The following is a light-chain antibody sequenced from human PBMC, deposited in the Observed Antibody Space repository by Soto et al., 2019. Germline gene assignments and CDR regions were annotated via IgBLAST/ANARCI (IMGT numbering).Light chain of an antibody. J-gene: IGKJ4*01. CDR1: QSVSSSY. Sequence: EIVLTQSPGTLSLSPGERATLSCRASQSVSSSYLAWYQQRPGQAPRLLISGASSRATGIPDRFGGSGSGTDFTLTISRLEPEDFAVYYCQQYGRSPLTFGGGTKVDIK. V-gene: IGKV3-20*01. CDR3: QQYGRSPLT. CDR2: GAS.